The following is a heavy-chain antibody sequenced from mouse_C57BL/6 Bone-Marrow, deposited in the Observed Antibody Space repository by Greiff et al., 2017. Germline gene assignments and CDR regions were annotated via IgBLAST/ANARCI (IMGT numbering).Heavy chain of an antibody. V-gene: IGHV5-15*01. D-gene: IGHD2-2*01. Sequence: EVQLQESGGGLVQPGGSLKLSCAASGFTFSDYGMAWVRQAPRKGPEWVAFISNLAYSIYYADTVTGRFTISRENAKNTLYLEMSRMRSEDTAMYYCARVTTVQRDYAMDYWGQGTSVTVSS. CDR2: ISNLAYSI. CDR1: GFTFSDYG. CDR3: ARVTTVQRDYAMDY. J-gene: IGHJ4*01.